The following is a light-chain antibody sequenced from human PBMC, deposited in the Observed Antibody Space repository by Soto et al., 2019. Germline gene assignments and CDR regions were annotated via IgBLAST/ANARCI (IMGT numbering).Light chain of an antibody. CDR1: QSVSSD. V-gene: IGKV3-15*01. J-gene: IGKJ4*01. CDR2: GAS. Sequence: EIAMTQSPATLSVSPGERATLSCRASQSVSSDLAWYQQKPGQAPRLLLYGASTRAAGIPTRFSGSGSGTEFTIHITSMQSEDSAVYYCQQYNNWPPLTFGGGTKVEIK. CDR3: QQYNNWPPLT.